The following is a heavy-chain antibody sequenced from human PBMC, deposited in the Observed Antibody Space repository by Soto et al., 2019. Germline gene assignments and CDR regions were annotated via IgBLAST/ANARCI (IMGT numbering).Heavy chain of an antibody. Sequence: PSETLSLTCTVSGGSISSSSYYWGWIRQPPGKGLEWIGSIYYSGSTYYNPSLKSRVTISVDTSKNQFSLKLSSVTAADTAVYYCARLRGRALRFSTIPFDYWGQGTLVTVSS. CDR3: ARLRGRALRFSTIPFDY. CDR1: GGSISSSSYY. D-gene: IGHD3-3*01. J-gene: IGHJ4*02. V-gene: IGHV4-39*01. CDR2: IYYSGST.